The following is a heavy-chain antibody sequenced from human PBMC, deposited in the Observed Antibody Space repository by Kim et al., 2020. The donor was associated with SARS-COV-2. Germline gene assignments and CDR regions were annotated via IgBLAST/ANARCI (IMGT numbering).Heavy chain of an antibody. J-gene: IGHJ4*02. Sequence: GGSLRLSCAASGFTFSSYGMHWVRQAPGKGLEWVAVISYDGSNKYYADSVKGRFTISRDNSKNTLYLQMNSLRAEDTAVYYCARDPGDGYMVFDYWGQGTLVTVSS. CDR1: GFTFSSYG. CDR3: ARDPGDGYMVFDY. V-gene: IGHV3-33*05. D-gene: IGHD5-12*01. CDR2: ISYDGSNK.